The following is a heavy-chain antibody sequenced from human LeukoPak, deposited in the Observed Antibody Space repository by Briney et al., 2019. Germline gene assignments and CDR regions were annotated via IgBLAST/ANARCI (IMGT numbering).Heavy chain of an antibody. CDR3: AREGYYDSSGHGDAFDI. J-gene: IGHJ3*02. V-gene: IGHV3-30*02. CDR2: IGHDGSNK. CDR1: GFTFSSYG. Sequence: PGGSLRLSCAASGFTFSSYGMHWVRQAPGKGLEWVAFIGHDGSNKFYVDSVKGRFTISRDNSETTLYLQMNSLRAEDTAVYYCAREGYYDSSGHGDAFDIWGQGTMVTVSS. D-gene: IGHD3-22*01.